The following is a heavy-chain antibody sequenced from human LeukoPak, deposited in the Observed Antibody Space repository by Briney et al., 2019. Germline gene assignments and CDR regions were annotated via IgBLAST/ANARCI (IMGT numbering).Heavy chain of an antibody. CDR3: AKAITSGRYPYYYVMDV. CDR1: GFTFSSYA. D-gene: IGHD6-19*01. J-gene: IGHJ6*02. V-gene: IGHV3-23*01. Sequence: PGGSLRLSCAASGFTFSSYAMSWVRQAPGKGLEWVSAISGSGGGTYYADSVKGRFTISRDNSKNTLYLQMNSLRAEDTAVYYCAKAITSGRYPYYYVMDVWGQGTTVTVSS. CDR2: ISGSGGGT.